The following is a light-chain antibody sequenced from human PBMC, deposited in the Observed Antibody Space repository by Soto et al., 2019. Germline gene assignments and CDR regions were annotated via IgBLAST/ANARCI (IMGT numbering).Light chain of an antibody. CDR2: WAS. V-gene: IGKV4-1*01. CDR3: QQHYNTPWT. Sequence: EIVMTQSPDSLAVFLGERATINCKSSQSVLYSPNNKNYLAWYQQKPGQPPKLLISWASTRESGVPDRFSGSGSGTDFTLTISSLQAEDVAVYYCQQHYNTPWTFGQGTKVEIK. J-gene: IGKJ1*01. CDR1: QSVLYSPNNKNY.